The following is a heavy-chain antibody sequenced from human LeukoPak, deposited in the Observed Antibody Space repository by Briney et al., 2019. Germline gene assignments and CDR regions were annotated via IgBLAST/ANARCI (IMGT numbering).Heavy chain of an antibody. CDR2: IHYSGST. V-gene: IGHV4-59*12. CDR1: GGSMESNY. D-gene: IGHD3-22*01. CDR3: VRETSYYHSSGYSGKAFDY. J-gene: IGHJ4*02. Sequence: SETLSLTCVVTGGSMESNYWSWIRQPPGKGLEWIGYIHYSGSTKYNPSLKSRVTISVDTSKNQLSLNLRSVTAADTAVYYCVRETSYYHSSGYSGKAFDYWGQGTLVTVSS.